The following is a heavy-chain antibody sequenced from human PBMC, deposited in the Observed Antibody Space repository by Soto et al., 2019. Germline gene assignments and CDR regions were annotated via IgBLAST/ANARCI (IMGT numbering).Heavy chain of an antibody. CDR1: GFTFSSYG. Sequence: QVQLVESGGGVVQPGRSLRLSCAASGFTFSSYGMHWVRQAPGKGLEWVAVISYDGSNKYYADSVKGRFTISRDNSKNTLYLQMNSLRAEDTAVYYCAKLYDWNDPPSYYYYGMDVWGQGTTVTVSS. J-gene: IGHJ6*02. CDR2: ISYDGSNK. V-gene: IGHV3-30*18. CDR3: AKLYDWNDPPSYYYYGMDV. D-gene: IGHD1-20*01.